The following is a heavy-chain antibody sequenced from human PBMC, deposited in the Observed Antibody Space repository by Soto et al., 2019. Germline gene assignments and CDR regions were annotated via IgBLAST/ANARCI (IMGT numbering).Heavy chain of an antibody. J-gene: IGHJ4*02. CDR2: ISSGSSYI. Sequence: PGGSLRLSCAASGFTFSSYSMNWVRQAPGKGLEWVSSISSGSSYIYYADSLKGRFTISRDNAKSSLYLQMNSLRAEDTAVYYCAFGEMATVPFDYWGQGTLVTVS. V-gene: IGHV3-21*01. CDR3: AFGEMATVPFDY. D-gene: IGHD4-4*01. CDR1: GFTFSSYS.